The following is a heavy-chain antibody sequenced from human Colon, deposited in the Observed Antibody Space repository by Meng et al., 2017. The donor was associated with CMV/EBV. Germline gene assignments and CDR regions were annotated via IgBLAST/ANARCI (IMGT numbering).Heavy chain of an antibody. Sequence: GGSLRLSCAASGFTFSTYSMSWVRQAPGKGLEWVSSISTSLGYTYYADSVKGRFTISRDNAKSSLYLQLDSLTAEDTAVYYCARGHDFDYWGQGTLVTVSS. CDR3: ARGHDFDY. CDR1: GFTFSTYS. V-gene: IGHV3-21*01. J-gene: IGHJ4*02. CDR2: ISTSLGYT.